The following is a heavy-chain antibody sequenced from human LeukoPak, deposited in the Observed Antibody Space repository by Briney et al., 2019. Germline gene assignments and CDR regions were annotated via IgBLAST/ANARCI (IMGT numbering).Heavy chain of an antibody. V-gene: IGHV3-23*01. D-gene: IGHD4-11*01. Sequence: SGGSLRLSCGASGFTFSSYAMSWVRQAPGKGLEWVSTINGGGVNTHYADSVGGRFTISRDNSKNTLFLQMNSLRDEDTAVYYCAKDLYSNYGPADYWGQGNLVTVSS. CDR3: AKDLYSNYGPADY. J-gene: IGHJ4*02. CDR1: GFTFSSYA. CDR2: INGGGVNT.